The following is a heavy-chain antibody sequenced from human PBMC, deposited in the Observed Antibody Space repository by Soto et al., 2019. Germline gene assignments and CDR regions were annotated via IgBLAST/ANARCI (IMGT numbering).Heavy chain of an antibody. CDR1: GGSISSTNW. V-gene: IGHV4-4*02. Sequence: PSETLSLTCAVSGGSISSTNWWSWVRQPPGKGLEWIGEIYYSGSTYYNPSLKSRVTISVDTSKNQFSLKLTSVTAADTAVYYCARDKITGLFDYWGQGTLVTVSS. CDR2: IYYSGST. CDR3: ARDKITGLFDY. D-gene: IGHD2-8*02. J-gene: IGHJ4*02.